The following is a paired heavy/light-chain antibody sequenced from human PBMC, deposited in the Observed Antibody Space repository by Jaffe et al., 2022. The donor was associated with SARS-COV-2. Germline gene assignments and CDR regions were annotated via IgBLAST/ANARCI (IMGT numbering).Heavy chain of an antibody. CDR3: ARDRGGITIFGVVIPPYYYYYGMDV. CDR2: ISYDGSNK. V-gene: IGHV3-30-3*01. CDR1: GFTFSSYA. D-gene: IGHD3-3*01. Sequence: QVQLVESGGGVVQPGRSLRLSCAASGFTFSSYAMHWVRQAPGKGLEWVAVISYDGSNKYYADSVKGRFTISRDNSKNTLYLQMNSLRAEDTAVYYCARDRGGITIFGVVIPPYYYYYGMDVWGQGTTVTVSS. J-gene: IGHJ6*02.
Light chain of an antibody. Sequence: DIVMTQSPLSLPVTPGEPASISCRSSQSLLHSNGYNYLDWYLQKPGQSPQLLIYLGSNRASGVPDRFSGSGSGTDFTLKISRVEAEDVGVYYCMQALQTPHTFGQGTKLEIK. J-gene: IGKJ2*01. CDR2: LGS. CDR1: QSLLHSNGYNY. CDR3: MQALQTPHT. V-gene: IGKV2-28*01.